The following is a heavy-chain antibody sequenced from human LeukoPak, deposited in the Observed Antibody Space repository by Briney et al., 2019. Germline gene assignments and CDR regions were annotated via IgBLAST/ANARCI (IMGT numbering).Heavy chain of an antibody. Sequence: QPGRSLRLSCAASGFTFSSYGMHWVRQAPGKGLEWVAVISYDGSNKYYADSVKGRFTISRDNSKNTLYLQMNSLRAEDTAVYYCAKEGGTMGGSGSYYYFDYWGQGTLVTVSS. CDR1: GFTFSSYG. J-gene: IGHJ4*02. D-gene: IGHD3-10*01. CDR3: AKEGGTMGGSGSYYYFDY. CDR2: ISYDGSNK. V-gene: IGHV3-30*18.